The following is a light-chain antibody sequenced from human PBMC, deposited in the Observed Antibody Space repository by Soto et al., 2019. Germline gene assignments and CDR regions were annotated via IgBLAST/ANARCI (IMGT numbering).Light chain of an antibody. J-gene: IGLJ3*02. CDR2: EVT. Sequence: QSALTQPASVSGSPGQSITISCTGTSSDVGGYNHVSWYQQHPGKAPKLIIYEVTNRPSGVSSRFSGSKSGNTASLTISGLQAEDEAEYFCNSYTSQNTRVFGGGTKLTVL. V-gene: IGLV2-14*01. CDR3: NSYTSQNTRV. CDR1: SSDVGGYNH.